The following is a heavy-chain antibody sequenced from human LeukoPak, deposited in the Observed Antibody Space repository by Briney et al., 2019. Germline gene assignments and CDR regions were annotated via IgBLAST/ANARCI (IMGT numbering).Heavy chain of an antibody. Sequence: GGSLRLSCAASGFTVSSNYMSWVRQAPGKGLEWVGRIKSNTDGGTSDCAAPVNGRFTISRDDSKNTLYLQMNSLKTEDTAVYYCVRRYFDPTHFDYWGQGTLVTVSS. CDR1: GFTVSSNY. V-gene: IGHV3-15*01. CDR3: VRRYFDPTHFDY. D-gene: IGHD3-9*01. CDR2: IKSNTDGGTS. J-gene: IGHJ4*02.